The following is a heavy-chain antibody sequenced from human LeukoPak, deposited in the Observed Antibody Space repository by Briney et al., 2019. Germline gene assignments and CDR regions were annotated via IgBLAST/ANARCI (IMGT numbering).Heavy chain of an antibody. CDR3: ARGVVVPAASIIPGDY. CDR2: ISYDGSNK. CDR1: GFTFSSYA. D-gene: IGHD2-2*01. Sequence: GGSLRLSCAASGFTFSSYAMHWARQAPGKGLEGVAVISYDGSNKYYADSVKGRFTISRDNSKNTLYLQMNSLRAEDTAVYYCARGVVVPAASIIPGDYWGQGTLVTVSS. V-gene: IGHV3-30-3*01. J-gene: IGHJ4*02.